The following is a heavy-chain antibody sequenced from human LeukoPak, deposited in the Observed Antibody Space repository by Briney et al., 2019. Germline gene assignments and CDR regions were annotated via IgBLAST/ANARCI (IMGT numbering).Heavy chain of an antibody. CDR3: ARCIYSGYDYGWFDP. Sequence: PSETLSLTCTVSGGTISSGGYYWSWIRQHPGTGLEWIGYIYYSGSTYYNPSLKSRVTISVDTSKNQFSLKLSSVTAADTAVYYCARCIYSGYDYGWFDPWGQGTLVTVSS. J-gene: IGHJ5*02. D-gene: IGHD5-12*01. CDR2: IYYSGST. V-gene: IGHV4-31*03. CDR1: GGTISSGGYY.